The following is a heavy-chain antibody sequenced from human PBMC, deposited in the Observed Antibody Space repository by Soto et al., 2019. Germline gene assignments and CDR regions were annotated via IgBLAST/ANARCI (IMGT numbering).Heavy chain of an antibody. D-gene: IGHD6-13*01. J-gene: IGHJ4*01. V-gene: IGHV3-48*03. CDR1: GFTFNNFE. Sequence: PGWSLRLSCAASGFTFNNFEINWVRQAQGKGLEWVSYINSSGATIYYADSVKGRFTISRDNAKNSVYLQMNSLRADDTAGYYWARDAGIARYSTDLVYWGHATMLTVSS. CDR3: ARDAGIARYSTDLVY. CDR2: INSSGATI.